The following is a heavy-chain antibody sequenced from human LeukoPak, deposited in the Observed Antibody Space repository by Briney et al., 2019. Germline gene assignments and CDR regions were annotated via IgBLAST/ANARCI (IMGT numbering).Heavy chain of an antibody. CDR3: ARGGYDRHIDY. CDR2: IYYSGST. CDR1: GGSISSSSYY. J-gene: IGHJ4*02. Sequence: SETLSLTCTVSGGSISSSSYYWGWIRQPPGKGLEWIGYIYYSGSTYYNPSLKSRVTISVDTSKNQFSLKLSSVTAADTAVYYCARGGYDRHIDYWGQGTLVTVSS. D-gene: IGHD5-12*01. V-gene: IGHV4-30-4*08.